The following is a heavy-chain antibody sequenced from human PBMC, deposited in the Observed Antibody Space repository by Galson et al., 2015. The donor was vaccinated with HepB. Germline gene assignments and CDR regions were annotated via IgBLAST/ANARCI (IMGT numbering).Heavy chain of an antibody. CDR1: GFTFSSYA. CDR3: ARGLQAGMDV. CDR2: ITGSGGNT. Sequence: SLRLSCAASGFTFSSYALSWVRQAPGKGLEWVSTITGSGGNTYYADSVKGRFTVSRDNSKNTLYLQVNSLRAEDTAVYYCARGLQAGMDVWGQGTTVTVSS. J-gene: IGHJ6*02. V-gene: IGHV3-23*01. D-gene: IGHD5-24*01.